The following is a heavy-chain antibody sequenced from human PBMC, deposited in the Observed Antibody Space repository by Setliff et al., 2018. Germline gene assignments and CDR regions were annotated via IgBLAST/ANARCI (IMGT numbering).Heavy chain of an antibody. CDR3: ARSPSSGAYWNPRPFYSDY. V-gene: IGHV4-61*09. CDR2: ISPSGST. J-gene: IGHJ4*02. Sequence: SETLSLTCSVSGASITSGGFYWTWIRQPARKGLEWIGHISPSGSTTYNPPVKSRVTISLDTSKNHFSLKLDSVTAADTVLYYCARSPSSGAYWNPRPFYSDYWARGTLVTVSS. D-gene: IGHD1-26*01. CDR1: GASITSGGFY.